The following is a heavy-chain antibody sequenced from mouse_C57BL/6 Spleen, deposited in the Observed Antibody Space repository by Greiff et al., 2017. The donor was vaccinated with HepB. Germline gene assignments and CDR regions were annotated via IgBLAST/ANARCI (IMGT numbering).Heavy chain of an antibody. CDR2: INPSTGGT. CDR1: GYSFTGYY. CDR3: ARSLYYGSSYVRYFDV. V-gene: IGHV1-42*01. D-gene: IGHD1-1*01. Sequence: VQLQQSGPELVKPGASVKISCKASGYSFTGYYMNWVKQSPEKSLEWIGEINPSTGGTTYNQKFKAKATLTVDKSSSTAYMQLKSLTSEDSAVYYCARSLYYGSSYVRYFDVWGTGTTVTVSS. J-gene: IGHJ1*03.